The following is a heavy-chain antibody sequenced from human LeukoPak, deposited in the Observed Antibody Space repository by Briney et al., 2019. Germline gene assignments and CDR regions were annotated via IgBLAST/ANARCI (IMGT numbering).Heavy chain of an antibody. D-gene: IGHD6-13*01. Sequence: SETLSVNCTVSGGSISSYYWSWIRQPPGKGLEWIGYIYYSGITNYNPSLKSRVTILVDTSKNQFSLKLSSVTAADTAVYYCARLQYSSSWGWYFDYWGQGTLVTVSS. CDR1: GGSISSYY. CDR3: ARLQYSSSWGWYFDY. CDR2: IYYSGIT. J-gene: IGHJ4*02. V-gene: IGHV4-59*08.